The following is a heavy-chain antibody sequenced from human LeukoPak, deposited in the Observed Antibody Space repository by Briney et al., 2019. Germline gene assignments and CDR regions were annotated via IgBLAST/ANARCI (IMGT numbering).Heavy chain of an antibody. CDR1: GGSISSNSYY. J-gene: IGHJ6*03. Sequence: SETLSLTCTVSGGSISSNSYYWGWIRQPPGKGLKWIGSIYYSGSTYYNPSLKSRVTISVDTSKNQFSLKLSSVTAADTAVYYCARRSGSYTMFYYYYYMDVWGKGTTVTVSS. CDR3: ARRSGSYTMFYYYYYMDV. V-gene: IGHV4-39*07. D-gene: IGHD1-26*01. CDR2: IYYSGST.